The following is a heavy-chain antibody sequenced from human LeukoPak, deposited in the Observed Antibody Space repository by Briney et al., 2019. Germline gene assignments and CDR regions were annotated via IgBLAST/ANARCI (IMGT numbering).Heavy chain of an antibody. Sequence: ASVEVSCKASGYTFTSYAMHWVRQAPGQRLEWMGWINAGNGNTKYSQKFQGRVTITRDTSASTAYMELSSLRSEDTAVYYCARFPGRGVAAAVAHWGQGTLVTVSS. D-gene: IGHD6-13*01. V-gene: IGHV1-3*01. CDR3: ARFPGRGVAAAVAH. CDR1: GYTFTSYA. CDR2: INAGNGNT. J-gene: IGHJ4*02.